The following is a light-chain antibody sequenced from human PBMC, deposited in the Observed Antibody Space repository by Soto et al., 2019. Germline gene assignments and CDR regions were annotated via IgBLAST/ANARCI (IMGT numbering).Light chain of an antibody. CDR1: NNDVGNYKL. CDR3: YSYAGTSTWV. CDR2: EGT. Sequence: QSALTQPASVSESPGQSITISCTGTNNDVGNYKLVSWFQHHLGKSPKLIIYEGTKRPSGVSNRFSASQSCNTASLTISGLQAEDEADYYCYSYAGTSTWVFGGGTKVTVL. J-gene: IGLJ3*02. V-gene: IGLV2-23*01.